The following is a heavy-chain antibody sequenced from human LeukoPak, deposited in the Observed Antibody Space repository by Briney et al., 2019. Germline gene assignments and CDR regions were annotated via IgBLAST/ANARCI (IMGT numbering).Heavy chain of an antibody. CDR3: AKVTDPVGKYYYDSSGSSLDY. J-gene: IGHJ4*02. CDR2: IAYDGSNK. Sequence: GGSLRLSCAASGFTFSSYGMHWVRQAPGKGLEWVAVIAYDGSNKYYADSVKGRFTISRDNSKNTLYLQMNSLRAEDTALYYCAKVTDPVGKYYYDSSGSSLDYWGQGTLVTVSS. CDR1: GFTFSSYG. V-gene: IGHV3-30*18. D-gene: IGHD3-22*01.